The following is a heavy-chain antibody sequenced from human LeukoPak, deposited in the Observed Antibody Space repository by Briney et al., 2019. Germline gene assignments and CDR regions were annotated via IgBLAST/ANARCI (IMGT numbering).Heavy chain of an antibody. V-gene: IGHV4-59*01. Sequence: SETLSLTCTVSGASISSYYWSWIRQPPGQGLKWIGNIYYSGSTNYNPSLESRITISVDMSKNQFSLKLTSVTAADTAVYYCSGGPSPYRELDFWGQGTLVTVSS. CDR2: IYYSGST. D-gene: IGHD1-1*01. J-gene: IGHJ4*02. CDR3: SGGPSPYRELDF. CDR1: GASISSYY.